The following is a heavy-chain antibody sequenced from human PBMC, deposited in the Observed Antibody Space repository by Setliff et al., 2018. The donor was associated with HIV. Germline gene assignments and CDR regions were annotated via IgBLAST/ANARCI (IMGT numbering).Heavy chain of an antibody. D-gene: IGHD3-3*01. V-gene: IGHV3-23*01. J-gene: IGHJ4*02. CDR1: GFSFRSYA. CDR3: ARDVSWRVRTYIDY. CDR2: ITESGGT. Sequence: PGGSLRLSCAASGFSFRSYAVSWVRQAPGKGLEWVSSITESGGTYYADSVKGRFTISRDTSKNTVYLQMNSLTSEDTAIYYCARDVSWRVRTYIDYWGQGALVTVSS.